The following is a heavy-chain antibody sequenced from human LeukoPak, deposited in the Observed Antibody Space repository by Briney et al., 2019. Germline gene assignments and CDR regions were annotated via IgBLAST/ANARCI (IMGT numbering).Heavy chain of an antibody. CDR2: ISSSSTYI. CDR3: ARAYGSGWAGLDY. V-gene: IGHV3-21*01. CDR1: GFTFSSYS. Sequence: PGGSLRLSCAASGFTFSSYSMNWVRQAPGKGLEWVSSISSSSTYIYYADSVKGRFTISRDNAKNSLYLQMNSLRAEDTAGYYCARAYGSGWAGLDYWGQGTLATVSS. J-gene: IGHJ4*02. D-gene: IGHD6-19*01.